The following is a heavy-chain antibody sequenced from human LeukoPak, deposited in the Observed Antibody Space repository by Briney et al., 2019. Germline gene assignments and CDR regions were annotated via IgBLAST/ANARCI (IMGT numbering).Heavy chain of an antibody. CDR3: AKGSYYDSSGSFYFDY. J-gene: IGHJ4*02. V-gene: IGHV3-23*01. CDR1: GFTFSSYG. CDR2: ISGSGDNT. Sequence: GRSLSLSCAASGFTFSSYGMHWVRQAPGKGLEWVSGISGSGDNTYYADSVKGRFTISRDNSKNMLYVQVNSLGTEDTAAYYCAKGSYYDSSGSFYFDYWGQGTLVTVSS. D-gene: IGHD3-22*01.